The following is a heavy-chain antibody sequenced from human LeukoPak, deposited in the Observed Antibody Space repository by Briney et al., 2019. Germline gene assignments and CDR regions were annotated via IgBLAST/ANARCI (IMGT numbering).Heavy chain of an antibody. D-gene: IGHD5-18*01. CDR3: ARDGGLLDTDFDY. CDR1: GFTFSSYA. J-gene: IGHJ4*02. V-gene: IGHV3-30-3*01. Sequence: PGGSLRLSCAASGFTFSSYAMHWVRQAPGKGLEWVAVISYDGSNKYYADSVKGRFTISRDNSKNTLCLQMNSLRAEDTAVYYCARDGGLLDTDFDYWGQGTLVTVSS. CDR2: ISYDGSNK.